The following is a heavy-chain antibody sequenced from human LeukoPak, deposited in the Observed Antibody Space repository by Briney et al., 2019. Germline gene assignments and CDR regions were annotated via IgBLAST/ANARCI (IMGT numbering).Heavy chain of an antibody. D-gene: IGHD3-10*01. CDR2: ISGSGGST. V-gene: IGHV3-23*01. Sequence: GGSLRLSCAASGFTFSSYAMSWVRQAPGKGLESVSAISGSGGSTYYADSVKGRFTISRDNSKNTLYLQMNSLRAEDTAVYYCAKDGVLVRGVITPLGYWGQGTLVTVSS. CDR1: GFTFSSYA. J-gene: IGHJ4*02. CDR3: AKDGVLVRGVITPLGY.